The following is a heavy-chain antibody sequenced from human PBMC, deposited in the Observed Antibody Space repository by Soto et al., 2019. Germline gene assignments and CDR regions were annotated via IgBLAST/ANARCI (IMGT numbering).Heavy chain of an antibody. Sequence: RRLSCAASGFTFISYAMHWVRQAPGKGLEWVAVISYDGSNKYYADSVKGRFTISRDNSKNTLYLQMNSLRAEDTAVYYCARGGYYYDSSGRDDAFDIWGQGTMVTVSS. D-gene: IGHD3-22*01. CDR3: ARGGYYYDSSGRDDAFDI. CDR2: ISYDGSNK. V-gene: IGHV3-30-3*01. CDR1: GFTFISYA. J-gene: IGHJ3*02.